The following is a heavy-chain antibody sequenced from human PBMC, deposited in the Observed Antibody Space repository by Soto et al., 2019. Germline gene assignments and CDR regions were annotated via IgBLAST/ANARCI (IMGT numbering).Heavy chain of an antibody. Sequence: ASVKVSCKACGHTFTGCYMHWVRQAPGQGLEWMGWINPNSGGTNYAQKFQGWVTMTRDTSISTAYMELSRLRSDDTAVYYCARGYSSSTYYYYYYMDVWGKGTTVTVSS. V-gene: IGHV1-2*04. J-gene: IGHJ6*03. CDR2: INPNSGGT. CDR3: ARGYSSSTYYYYYYMDV. D-gene: IGHD6-13*01. CDR1: GHTFTGCY.